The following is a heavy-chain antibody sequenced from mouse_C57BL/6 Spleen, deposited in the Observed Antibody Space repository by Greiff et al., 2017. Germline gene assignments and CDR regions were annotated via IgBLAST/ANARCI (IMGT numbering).Heavy chain of an antibody. CDR3: ASPVYYGNYGEAMDY. CDR2: IHPNSGST. J-gene: IGHJ4*01. D-gene: IGHD2-1*01. CDR1: GYTFTSYW. V-gene: IGHV1-64*01. Sequence: QVQLQQPGAELVKPGASVKLSCKASGYTFTSYWMHWVKQRPGQGLEWIGMIHPNSGSTNYNEKFKSKATLTVDKSSSTAYMQLSSLTSEDSAVYYGASPVYYGNYGEAMDYWGQGTSVTVSS.